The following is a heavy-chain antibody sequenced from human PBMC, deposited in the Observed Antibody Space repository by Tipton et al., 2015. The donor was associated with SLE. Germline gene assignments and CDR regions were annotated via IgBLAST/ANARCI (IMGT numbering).Heavy chain of an antibody. J-gene: IGHJ4*02. CDR1: GVSISSTNSY. V-gene: IGHV4-39*07. CDR2: NYYAGST. CDR3: AGDYDAGSYRFDF. Sequence: LRLSCTVSGVSISSTNSYWDWLRQPPGRGLEWIGTNYYAGSTYYSPSLKSRVTISVDTSKNQFSLKLNSVTAADTAVYYCAGDYDAGSYRFDFWGQGTLVTVSS. D-gene: IGHD3-10*01.